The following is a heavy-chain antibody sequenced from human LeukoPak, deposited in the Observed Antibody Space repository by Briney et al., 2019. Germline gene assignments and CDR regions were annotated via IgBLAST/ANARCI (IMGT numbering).Heavy chain of an antibody. V-gene: IGHV4-39*07. D-gene: IGHD4-17*01. Sequence: SETLSLTCTVSGGSISSSSYYWGWIRQPPGKGLEWIGSIYYSGSTYYNPSLKSRVTISVDTSKNQFSLKLSSVTAADTAVYYCARVARVGGYGVGDFDYWGQGTLVTVSS. CDR2: IYYSGST. CDR1: GGSISSSSYY. J-gene: IGHJ4*02. CDR3: ARVARVGGYGVGDFDY.